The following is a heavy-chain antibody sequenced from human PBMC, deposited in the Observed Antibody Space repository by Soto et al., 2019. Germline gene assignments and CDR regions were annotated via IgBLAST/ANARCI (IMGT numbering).Heavy chain of an antibody. V-gene: IGHV1-69*02. CDR2: IIPILGIA. Sequence: GASVKVSCKASGGTFSSYTISWVRQAPGQGLEWMGRIIPILGIANYAQKFQGRVTITADKSTSTAYMELSSLRSEDTAVYYCASSFLGHASLLRYFDWLLYPFDYWGQGTLVTVSS. D-gene: IGHD3-9*01. CDR3: ASSFLGHASLLRYFDWLLYPFDY. J-gene: IGHJ4*02. CDR1: GGTFSSYT.